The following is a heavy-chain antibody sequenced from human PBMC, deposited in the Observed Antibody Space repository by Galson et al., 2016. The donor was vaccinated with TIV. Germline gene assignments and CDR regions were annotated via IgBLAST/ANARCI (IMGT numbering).Heavy chain of an antibody. CDR2: IYPVDSDT. Sequence: QSGAEVKEPGESLKISCKGSGYRFSNYWIAWVRQMPGKGLEWMGVIYPVDSDTRYSPSFQGQVTISADKSISTAYLQWDSLKASDSAIYYCARGNQEYQLISENFFDYWGQGTLVSVSS. D-gene: IGHD2-2*01. V-gene: IGHV5-51*03. CDR1: GYRFSNYW. CDR3: ARGNQEYQLISENFFDY. J-gene: IGHJ4*02.